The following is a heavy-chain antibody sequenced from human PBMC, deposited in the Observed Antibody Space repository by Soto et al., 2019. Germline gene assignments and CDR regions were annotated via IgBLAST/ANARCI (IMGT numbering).Heavy chain of an antibody. D-gene: IGHD3-22*01. V-gene: IGHV3-23*01. Sequence: PGGSLRLSCSVSGFTASAYTMGWVRLAPGKGLEWVSTIFSGGVTTKYADSVTGRFSISRDNSKNIVYLQMYSLGIGDTAVYYCARDQFNDDSNETYYYGMDVWGQGTTVTVS. CDR1: GFTASAYT. CDR2: IFSGGVTT. CDR3: ARDQFNDDSNETYYYGMDV. J-gene: IGHJ6*02.